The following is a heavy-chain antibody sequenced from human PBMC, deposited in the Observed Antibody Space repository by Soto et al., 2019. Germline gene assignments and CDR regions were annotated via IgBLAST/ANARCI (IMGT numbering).Heavy chain of an antibody. D-gene: IGHD4-17*01. CDR3: AKPPTTVTNWYYFDY. CDR2: ISYDGSNK. V-gene: IGHV3-30*18. J-gene: IGHJ4*02. Sequence: QVQLVESGGGVVQPGRSLRLSCAASGFTFSSYGMHWVRQAPGKGLEWVAVISYDGSNKYYADSVKGRFTISRDNSKNTLYLQMNSLRAEDTAVYYCAKPPTTVTNWYYFDYWGQGTLVTVSS. CDR1: GFTFSSYG.